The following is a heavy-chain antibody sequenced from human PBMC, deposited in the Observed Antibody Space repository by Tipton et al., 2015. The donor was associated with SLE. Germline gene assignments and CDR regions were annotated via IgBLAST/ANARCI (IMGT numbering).Heavy chain of an antibody. CDR1: GGSISTGGYY. D-gene: IGHD6-13*01. J-gene: IGHJ6*03. CDR3: ARAGGAAAEGYNYYMDV. CDR2: IYFSGST. Sequence: LRLSCTVSGGSISTGGYYWSWIRQHPGKCLEWIGYIYFSGSTNFNPSLRSRVTMSVDSSHSQFYLKLNSVTAADTAVSYCARAGGAAAEGYNYYMDVWVIVTTVTVSS. V-gene: IGHV4-61*08.